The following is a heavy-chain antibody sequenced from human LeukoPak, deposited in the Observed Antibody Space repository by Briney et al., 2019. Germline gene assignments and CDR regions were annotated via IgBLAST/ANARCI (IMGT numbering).Heavy chain of an antibody. Sequence: AGGSLRLSCAASGFSFSSYAMSWVRQAPGKGLEWVSAISGSGGSTYYADSVKGRFTISRDNSKNTLYLQMNSQRAEDTAVYYCAKDQTVATTSNFDYWGQGTLVTVSS. D-gene: IGHD5-12*01. J-gene: IGHJ4*02. CDR1: GFSFSSYA. V-gene: IGHV3-23*01. CDR2: ISGSGGST. CDR3: AKDQTVATTSNFDY.